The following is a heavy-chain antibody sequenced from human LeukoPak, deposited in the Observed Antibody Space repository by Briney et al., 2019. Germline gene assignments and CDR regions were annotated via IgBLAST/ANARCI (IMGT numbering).Heavy chain of an antibody. J-gene: IGHJ4*02. CDR2: ISAYNGNT. CDR3: ARDAPLRGSYGPY. D-gene: IGHD5-18*01. Sequence: ASVKVSCKASGYTFTGYYMHWVRQAPGQGLEWMGWISAYNGNTNYAQKLQGRVTMTTDTSTSTAYMELRSLRSDDTAVYYCARDAPLRGSYGPYWGQGTLVTVSS. CDR1: GYTFTGYY. V-gene: IGHV1-18*04.